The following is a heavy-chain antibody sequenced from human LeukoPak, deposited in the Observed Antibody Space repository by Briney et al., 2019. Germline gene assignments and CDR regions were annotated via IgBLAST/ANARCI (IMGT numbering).Heavy chain of an antibody. D-gene: IGHD3-10*01. CDR3: LSGSGH. Sequence: GGSLRLSCAAAGFIFRNYWMGWVRQAPGKGLEWVANINEDGSEKYYVDSVKDRFIISRDNAKNSLYLQMNILRAEDTAVFYCLSGSGHCGQGSLVTVSS. V-gene: IGHV3-7*01. CDR1: GFIFRNYW. J-gene: IGHJ4*02. CDR2: INEDGSEK.